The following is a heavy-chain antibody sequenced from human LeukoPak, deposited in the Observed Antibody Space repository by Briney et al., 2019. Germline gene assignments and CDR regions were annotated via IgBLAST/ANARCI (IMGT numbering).Heavy chain of an antibody. Sequence: GGSLRLSCAASGFTFSGYSMNWVRQAPGKGLEWVSYISSSSSTIYYADSVKGRFTISRDNAKNSLFLQMNSLRAEDTAVYYCAKGTHSSSWHWYDPWGQGTLVTVSS. CDR3: AKGTHSSSWHWYDP. V-gene: IGHV3-48*04. J-gene: IGHJ5*02. CDR2: ISSSSSTI. D-gene: IGHD6-13*01. CDR1: GFTFSGYS.